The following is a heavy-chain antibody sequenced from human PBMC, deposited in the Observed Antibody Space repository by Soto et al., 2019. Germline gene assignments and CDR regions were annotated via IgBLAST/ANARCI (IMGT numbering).Heavy chain of an antibody. D-gene: IGHD6-6*01. Sequence: EMQLLESGGTLVQPGGSLRLSCSASTFTFKIYVMNWVRQAPGKGLEWVAAISGSGGATYYAEAVKGRFTVSRDNSKTTLFLQMNSLRVNDTAVYFCATGEPRPPSNYYGLDLWGQGTTVTVS. V-gene: IGHV3-23*01. CDR1: TFTFKIYV. CDR3: ATGEPRPPSNYYGLDL. J-gene: IGHJ6*02. CDR2: ISGSGGAT.